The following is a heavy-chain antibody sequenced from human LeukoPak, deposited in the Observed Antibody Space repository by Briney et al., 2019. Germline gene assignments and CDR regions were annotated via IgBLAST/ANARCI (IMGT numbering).Heavy chain of an antibody. CDR2: INHSGST. Sequence: SETLSLTCTVSGGSISSFYWSWFYWSWIRQPPGKGLEWIGEINHSGSTNYNPSLKSRVTISVDTSKNQFSLKLSSVTAADTAVYYCARGPRDCSSTSCYAYYYYYMDVWGKGTTVTVSS. CDR3: ARGPRDCSSTSCYAYYYYYMDV. D-gene: IGHD2-2*01. J-gene: IGHJ6*03. V-gene: IGHV4-34*01. CDR1: GGSISSFY.